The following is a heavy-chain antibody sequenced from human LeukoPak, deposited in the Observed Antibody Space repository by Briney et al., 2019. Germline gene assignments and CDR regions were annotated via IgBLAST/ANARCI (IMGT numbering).Heavy chain of an antibody. CDR3: AKDRRGRSYYAATLDI. J-gene: IGHJ3*02. D-gene: IGHD1-26*01. Sequence: PGGSLRLSCAASGFTFSSYAMSWVRQAPGKGLEWVSGISDSGDITYYADSVKGRFTISRDNSKNTLYVQMNSLRVEDTAVYYCAKDRRGRSYYAATLDIWGQGTMVTVSS. CDR1: GFTFSSYA. CDR2: ISDSGDIT. V-gene: IGHV3-23*01.